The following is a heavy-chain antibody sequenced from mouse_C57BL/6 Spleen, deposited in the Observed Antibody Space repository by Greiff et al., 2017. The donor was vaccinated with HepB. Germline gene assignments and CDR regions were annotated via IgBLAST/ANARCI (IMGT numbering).Heavy chain of an antibody. CDR1: GYTFTSYW. D-gene: IGHD2-3*01. V-gene: IGHV1-52*01. J-gene: IGHJ3*01. CDR2: IDPSDSET. Sequence: QVQLMESGAELVRPGSSVKLSCAASGYTFTSYWMHWVMHRPIQGLVWFGNIDPSDSETHYNQKFKDNATLTVDKSSSTLYMQLISLASEDSAVYYCARGRGYESFFAYWGQGTLVTVSA. CDR3: ARGRGYESFFAY.